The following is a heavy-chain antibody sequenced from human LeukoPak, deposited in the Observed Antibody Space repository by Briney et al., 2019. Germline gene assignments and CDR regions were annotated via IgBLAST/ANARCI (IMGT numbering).Heavy chain of an antibody. Sequence: ASVTFSCKVSGYTLTELSMHWVRQAPGKGLEWMGGFDPEDGETIYAQKFQGRVTMTEDTSTDTAYMELSSLRSEDTAVYYCATLYSGSWYSPFDYWGQGTLVTLSS. CDR2: FDPEDGET. J-gene: IGHJ4*02. D-gene: IGHD6-13*01. V-gene: IGHV1-24*01. CDR3: ATLYSGSWYSPFDY. CDR1: GYTLTELS.